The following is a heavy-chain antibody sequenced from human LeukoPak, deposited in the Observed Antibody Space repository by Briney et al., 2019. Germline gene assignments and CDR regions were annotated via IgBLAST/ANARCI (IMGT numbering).Heavy chain of an antibody. CDR2: IIPIFGTP. CDR3: ASGHCNSASCPFDY. Sequence: SVKVSCKASGGTLSNYAISWVRQAPGQGLEWMEGIIPIFGTPNYAQKFQGRVTITADESAYMELSGLRSDDTAVYYCASGHCNSASCPFDYWGQGTLVTVSS. D-gene: IGHD2-2*01. J-gene: IGHJ4*02. CDR1: GGTLSNYA. V-gene: IGHV1-69*01.